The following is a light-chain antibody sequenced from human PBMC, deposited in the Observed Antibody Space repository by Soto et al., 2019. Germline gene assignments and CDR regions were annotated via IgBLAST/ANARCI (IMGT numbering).Light chain of an antibody. Sequence: QSALTQPASVSGSPGQSITLSCTGTSSDVGGYNYVSWYQQHPGKAPKLMIYDVLNRPSVVSNRFSGYKSGNSASLTISGLQAEDEADYYCSSYTSSSTYVVFGGGTKLTVL. CDR1: SSDVGGYNY. J-gene: IGLJ2*01. CDR2: DVL. V-gene: IGLV2-14*03. CDR3: SSYTSSSTYVV.